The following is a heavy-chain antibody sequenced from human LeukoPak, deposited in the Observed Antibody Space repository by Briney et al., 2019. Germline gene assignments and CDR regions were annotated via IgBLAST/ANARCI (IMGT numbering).Heavy chain of an antibody. J-gene: IGHJ6*02. Sequence: GGSLRLSCAASGFISSSYWMSWVRQAPGKGLEWVANVKQDGSERYYGDSVKGRFTISRDDAKSSLYLQMNSLRAEDTAVYYCARRNAMDVWGQGTTVIVFS. CDR1: GFISSSYW. CDR3: ARRNAMDV. V-gene: IGHV3-7*03. CDR2: VKQDGSER.